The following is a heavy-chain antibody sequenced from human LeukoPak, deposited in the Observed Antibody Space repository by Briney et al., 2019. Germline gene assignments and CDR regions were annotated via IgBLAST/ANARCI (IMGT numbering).Heavy chain of an antibody. CDR2: IRSKAYGGTT. Sequence: GGSLRLSCAASGFTFSNYAMHWVRQAPGKGLEWVGFIRSKAYGGTTEYAASVKGRFTISRDDSKSIAYLQMNSLKTEDTAVYYCTRVSSGWYKPSDYWGQGTLVTVSS. J-gene: IGHJ4*02. D-gene: IGHD6-19*01. V-gene: IGHV3-49*04. CDR1: GFTFSNYA. CDR3: TRVSSGWYKPSDY.